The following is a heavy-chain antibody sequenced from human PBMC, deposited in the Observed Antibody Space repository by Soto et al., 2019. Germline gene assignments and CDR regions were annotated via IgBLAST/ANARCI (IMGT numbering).Heavy chain of an antibody. D-gene: IGHD4-17*01. Sequence: GGSLRLSCAASGFTVSSNYMSWVRQAPGKGLEWVSVIYSGGSTYYADSVKGRFTISRENSKNTLCLPMNSLRAEDTAVYYCARVGSFGDYGDEYYYYYYGMDVWGQGTTVTVSS. CDR3: ARVGSFGDYGDEYYYYYYGMDV. CDR2: IYSGGST. V-gene: IGHV3-53*01. J-gene: IGHJ6*02. CDR1: GFTVSSNY.